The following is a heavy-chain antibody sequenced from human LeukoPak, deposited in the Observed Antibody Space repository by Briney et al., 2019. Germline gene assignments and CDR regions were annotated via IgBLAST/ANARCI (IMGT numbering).Heavy chain of an antibody. J-gene: IGHJ4*02. D-gene: IGHD5-18*01. CDR3: ARDGGYSYDSDF. V-gene: IGHV3-48*01. CDR1: GFSLSHYS. Sequence: GGSLRLSCVASGFSLSHYSMNWVRQAPGKGLEWVSYISNSITPKYYADSVKGRFTISRDHAKNSLCLQMNILRAEDRAVYYCARDGGYSYDSDFSGRGTLVTVSS. CDR2: ISNSITPK.